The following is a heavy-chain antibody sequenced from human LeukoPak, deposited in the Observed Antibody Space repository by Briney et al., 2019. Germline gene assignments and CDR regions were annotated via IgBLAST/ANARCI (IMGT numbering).Heavy chain of an antibody. J-gene: IGHJ4*02. CDR2: ILAILGIA. Sequence: ASVKVSCKASGGTFSSYAISWVRQPPGQGLEWMGRILAILGIANYAQKFQGRVTITADKATSTAYMELSSLRSEDTAVYYCARDEDLDSYGYLLVYWGQGTLVTVSS. CDR3: ARDEDLDSYGYLLVY. D-gene: IGHD5-18*01. CDR1: GGTFSSYA. V-gene: IGHV1-69*04.